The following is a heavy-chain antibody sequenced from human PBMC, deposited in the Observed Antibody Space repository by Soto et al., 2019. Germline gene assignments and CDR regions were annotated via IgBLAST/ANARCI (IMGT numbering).Heavy chain of an antibody. Sequence: GGSLRLSCAASGFTFSSYAMSWVRQAPGKGLEWVSAISGSGGSTYYADSVKGRFTISRDNSKNTLYLQMNSLRAEDTAVYYCAKGSSITIFGVVIPPNWFDPWGQGTLVTVSS. J-gene: IGHJ5*02. CDR2: ISGSGGST. CDR3: AKGSSITIFGVVIPPNWFDP. V-gene: IGHV3-23*01. CDR1: GFTFSSYA. D-gene: IGHD3-3*01.